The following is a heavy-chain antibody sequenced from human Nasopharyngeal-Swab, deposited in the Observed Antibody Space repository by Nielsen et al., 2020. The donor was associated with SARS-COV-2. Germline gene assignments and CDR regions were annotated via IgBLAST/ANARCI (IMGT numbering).Heavy chain of an antibody. CDR2: IYYSGST. CDR1: GGSIISYF. CDR3: ARGFDY. V-gene: IGHV4-59*13. J-gene: IGHJ4*02. Sequence: SETLSLTCTVSGGSIISYFWTWIRQPPGKGLEWIGYIYYSGSTNYNPSLKSRVTISVDTSKNQFSLKLSSVTAADTAVYYCARGFDYWGQGTLVTVSS.